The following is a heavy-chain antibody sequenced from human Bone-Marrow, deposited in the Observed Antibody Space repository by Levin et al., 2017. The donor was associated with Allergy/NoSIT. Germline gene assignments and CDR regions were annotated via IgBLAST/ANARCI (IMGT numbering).Heavy chain of an antibody. D-gene: IGHD3-16*01. CDR2: IFPGDSDT. CDR1: GGSFASYW. J-gene: IGHJ4*02. CDR3: ARLDIMIDAYYFDY. Sequence: PGGSLRLSCQASGGSFASYWVGWVRQKPGEGLELMGIIFPGDSDTQYRPSFQGHVTISADQSTAYLQWYSLQASDTAIYYCARLDIMIDAYYFDYWGQGTQVTVSS. V-gene: IGHV5-51*01.